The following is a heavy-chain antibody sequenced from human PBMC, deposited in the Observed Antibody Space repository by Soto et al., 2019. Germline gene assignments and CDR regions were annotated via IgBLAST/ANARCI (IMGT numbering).Heavy chain of an antibody. CDR2: IYYSGST. Sequence: SETLSLTCTVSGGSISSYYWSWNRQPPGKGLEWIGYIYYSGSTNYNPSLKSRVTISVDTSKNQFSLKLSSVTAADTAVYYCARVLFGRGNWFDPWGQGTLVTVSS. J-gene: IGHJ5*02. CDR3: ARVLFGRGNWFDP. D-gene: IGHD3-3*01. CDR1: GGSISSYY. V-gene: IGHV4-59*01.